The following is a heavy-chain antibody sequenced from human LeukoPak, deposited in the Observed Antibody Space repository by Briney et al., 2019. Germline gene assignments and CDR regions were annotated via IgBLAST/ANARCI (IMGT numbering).Heavy chain of an antibody. Sequence: SETLSLTCTVSGGPINSRSYYWGWIRQPPGRGLEWIGSVYYGGTTYYNPSLKSRVTISEDTSKNQFSLKLSSVTAADTAVYYCARRATTVTTGYYYYYMDVWGKGTTVTVSS. CDR3: ARRATTVTTGYYYYYMDV. D-gene: IGHD4-17*01. V-gene: IGHV4-39*01. J-gene: IGHJ6*03. CDR2: VYYGGTT. CDR1: GGPINSRSYY.